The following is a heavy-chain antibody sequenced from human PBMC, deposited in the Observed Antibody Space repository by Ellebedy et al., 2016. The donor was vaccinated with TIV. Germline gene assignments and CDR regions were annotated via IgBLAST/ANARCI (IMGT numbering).Heavy chain of an antibody. J-gene: IGHJ4*02. CDR1: GYSISSGYY. D-gene: IGHD2-2*01. CDR3: ARGGYCSSTSCSVKSPFDY. V-gene: IGHV4-61*01. Sequence: SETLSLXXTVSGYSISSGYYWSWIRQPPGKGLEWIGYIYYSGSTNYNPSLKSRVTISVDTSKNQFSLKLSSVTAADTAVYYCARGGYCSSTSCSVKSPFDYWGQGTLVTVSS. CDR2: IYYSGST.